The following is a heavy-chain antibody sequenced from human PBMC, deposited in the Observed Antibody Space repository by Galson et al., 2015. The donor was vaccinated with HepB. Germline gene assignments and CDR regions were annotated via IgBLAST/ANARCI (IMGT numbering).Heavy chain of an antibody. J-gene: IGHJ5*02. Sequence: TLSLTCTVSGGSISSSSYYWGWIRQPPGKGLEWIGSIYYSGSTYYNPSLKSRVTISVDTSKNQFSLKLSSVTAADTAVYYCARHLPGIAAAGDLGRVDPWGQGTLVTVSS. CDR3: ARHLPGIAAAGDLGRVDP. CDR2: IYYSGST. D-gene: IGHD6-13*01. V-gene: IGHV4-39*01. CDR1: GGSISSSSYY.